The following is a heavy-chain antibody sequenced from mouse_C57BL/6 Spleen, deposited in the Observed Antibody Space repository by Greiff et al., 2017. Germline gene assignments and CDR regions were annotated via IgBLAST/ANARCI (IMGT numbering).Heavy chain of an antibody. J-gene: IGHJ4*01. CDR1: GFTFTDYY. CDR2: IRNKANGYTT. Sequence: DVKLVESGGGLVQPGGSLSLSCAASGFTFTDYYMSWVRQPPGKALEWLGFIRNKANGYTTEYSASVKGRFTISRDNSQSILYLQMNALRAEDSATYYCASYYYGTSYAMDYWGQGTSVTVSS. CDR3: ASYYYGTSYAMDY. V-gene: IGHV7-3*01. D-gene: IGHD1-1*01.